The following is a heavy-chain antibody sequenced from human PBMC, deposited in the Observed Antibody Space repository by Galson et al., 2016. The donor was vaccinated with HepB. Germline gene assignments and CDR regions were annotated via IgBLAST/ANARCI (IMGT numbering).Heavy chain of an antibody. V-gene: IGHV3-23*01. CDR3: ASGIAVTTSNSFWYFDL. J-gene: IGHJ2*01. D-gene: IGHD3-10*01. Sequence: SLRLSCAASGFTFSSYAMTWVRPAPGKGLDWVSTISGSGDETNYADSVKGRFTFSRDNSKNTLYLQMTSLRAEDTAVYYCASGIAVTTSNSFWYFDLWGRGTLVTVSS. CDR2: ISGSGDET. CDR1: GFTFSSYA.